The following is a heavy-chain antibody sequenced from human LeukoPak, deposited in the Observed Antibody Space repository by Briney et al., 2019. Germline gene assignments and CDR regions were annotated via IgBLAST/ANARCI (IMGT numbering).Heavy chain of an antibody. Sequence: GASVKVSCKASGYTFTSYYMHWVRQAPGQGLEWVGWINPNSGGTNYAQKFQGRVTMTRDTSISTAYMELSRLRSDDTAVYYCARVGGGGTAMVINWFDPWGQGTLVTVSS. CDR2: INPNSGGT. D-gene: IGHD5-18*01. CDR1: GYTFTSYY. CDR3: ARVGGGGTAMVINWFDP. J-gene: IGHJ5*02. V-gene: IGHV1-2*02.